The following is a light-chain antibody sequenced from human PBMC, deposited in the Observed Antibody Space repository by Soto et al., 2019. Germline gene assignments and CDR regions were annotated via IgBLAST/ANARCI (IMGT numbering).Light chain of an antibody. Sequence: DIQMTQSPSTLSASVGDRVTITCRASQSISDWLAWYQQKPGKAPKFLIYKASNLESGVPSRFSGSGSGTEFTLTISSVQRDDFATYYCQYYDSYSWTFGQGTKVEIK. CDR2: KAS. CDR1: QSISDW. J-gene: IGKJ1*01. V-gene: IGKV1-5*03. CDR3: QYYDSYSWT.